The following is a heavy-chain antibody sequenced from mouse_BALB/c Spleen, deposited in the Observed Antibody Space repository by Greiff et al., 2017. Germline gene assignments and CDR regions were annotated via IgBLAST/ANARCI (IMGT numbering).Heavy chain of an antibody. Sequence: VQLQQSGPELVKPGASVKMSCKASGYTFTSYVMHWVKQKPGQGLEWIGYINPYNDGTKYNEKFKGKATLTSDKSSSTAYMELSSLTSEDSEVYYCDPLTGRWYFDVWGAGTTVTVSS. CDR1: GYTFTSYV. V-gene: IGHV1-14*01. D-gene: IGHD4-1*01. CDR2: INPYNDGT. J-gene: IGHJ1*01. CDR3: DPLTGRWYFDV.